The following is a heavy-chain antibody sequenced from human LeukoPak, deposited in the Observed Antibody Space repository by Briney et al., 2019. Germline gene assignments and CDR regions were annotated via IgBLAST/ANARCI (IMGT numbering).Heavy chain of an antibody. Sequence: EAPVKVACKVSGYTLTELSMHWVRQAPGKGLEWMGGFDPEDGETIYAQKFQGRVTMTEDTSTDTAYMELSSLRSEDTAVYYCATDWYGGWFDPWGQGTLVTVSS. V-gene: IGHV1-24*01. D-gene: IGHD4-23*01. CDR3: ATDWYGGWFDP. J-gene: IGHJ5*02. CDR2: FDPEDGET. CDR1: GYTLTELS.